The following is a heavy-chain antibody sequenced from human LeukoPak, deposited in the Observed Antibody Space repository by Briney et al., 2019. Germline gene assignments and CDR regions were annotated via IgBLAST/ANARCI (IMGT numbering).Heavy chain of an antibody. Sequence: ASVNVSCKAPGYTFTSYDINWVRQAPGQGLEWMGWMNPNSGNTGYAQKFQGRVTITRNTSISTAYMELSSLRSEDTAVYYCARGRGGYERNFDYWGQGTLVTVSS. V-gene: IGHV1-8*03. CDR1: GYTFTSYD. J-gene: IGHJ4*02. D-gene: IGHD5-12*01. CDR3: ARGRGGYERNFDY. CDR2: MNPNSGNT.